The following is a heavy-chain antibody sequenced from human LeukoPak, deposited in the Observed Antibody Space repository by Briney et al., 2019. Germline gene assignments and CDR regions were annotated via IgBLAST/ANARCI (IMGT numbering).Heavy chain of an antibody. Sequence: ASVKVSCKASGYTFTGYYMHWVRQAPGQGLEWMGWINPNSGGTNYAQKLQGRVTMTTDTSTSTAYMELRSLRSDDTAVYYCARGPIVGAPVDYWGQGTLVTVSS. J-gene: IGHJ4*02. D-gene: IGHD1-26*01. V-gene: IGHV1-2*02. CDR1: GYTFTGYY. CDR2: INPNSGGT. CDR3: ARGPIVGAPVDY.